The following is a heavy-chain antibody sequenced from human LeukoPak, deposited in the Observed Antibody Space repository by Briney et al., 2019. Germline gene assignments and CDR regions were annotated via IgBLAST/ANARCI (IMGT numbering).Heavy chain of an antibody. CDR3: TELGITVIGVV. CDR2: IYRNGGSA. V-gene: IGHV3-20*04. D-gene: IGHD3-10*02. Sequence: PGGYLRLSCSASAFTFDDYGMGWGRQAPGKGLGWGFGIYRNGGSAGYADSVKVAFTIDRTNAKNYMHLQMNSLRAKDTALYYCTELGITVIGVVWGKGTTVTISS. CDR1: AFTFDDYG. J-gene: IGHJ6*04.